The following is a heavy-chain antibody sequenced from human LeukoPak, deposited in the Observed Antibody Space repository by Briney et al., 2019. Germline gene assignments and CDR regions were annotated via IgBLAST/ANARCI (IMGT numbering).Heavy chain of an antibody. CDR2: IYYSGST. CDR1: GGSISSSSYY. J-gene: IGHJ6*02. Sequence: KPSETLSLTCTVSGGSISSSSYYWGWIRQPPGKGLEWIGSIYYSGSTYYNPSLKSRVTISVDTSKNQFSLKLSSVTAADTAVYYCAREELVQGLIYYYGMDVWGQGTTVTVSS. CDR3: AREELVQGLIYYYGMDV. V-gene: IGHV4-39*07. D-gene: IGHD6-13*01.